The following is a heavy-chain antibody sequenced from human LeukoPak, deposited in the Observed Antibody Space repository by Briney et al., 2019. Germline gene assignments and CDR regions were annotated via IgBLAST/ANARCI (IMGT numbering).Heavy chain of an antibody. V-gene: IGHV3-30*02. CDR2: IRYDGSNK. CDR1: GFTFSSYG. J-gene: IGHJ4*02. Sequence: GGSLRLSCAASGFTFSSYGMHWVRQAPGKGLEWVAFIRYDGSNKYYADSVKGRFTISRDNSKNTLYLQMNSLRAEDTAVYYCARGLYSSGGVSLNYWGQGTLVTVSS. CDR3: ARGLYSSGGVSLNY. D-gene: IGHD6-25*01.